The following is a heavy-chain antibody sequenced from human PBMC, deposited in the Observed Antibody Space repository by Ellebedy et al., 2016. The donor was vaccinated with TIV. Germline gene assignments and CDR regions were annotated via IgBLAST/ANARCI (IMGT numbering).Heavy chain of an antibody. CDR1: GGSISSYY. CDR3: ARGRKSYYDSSGYYNDY. V-gene: IGHV4-59*12. J-gene: IGHJ4*02. D-gene: IGHD3-22*01. CDR2: IYYSGST. Sequence: SETLSLXXTVSGGSISSYYWSWIRQPPGKGLEWIGYIYYSGSTNYNPSLKSRVTISVDTSKNQFSLKLSSVTAADTAVYYCARGRKSYYDSSGYYNDYWGQGTLVTVSS.